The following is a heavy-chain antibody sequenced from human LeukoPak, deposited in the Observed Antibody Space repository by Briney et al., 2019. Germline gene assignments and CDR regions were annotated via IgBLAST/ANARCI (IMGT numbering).Heavy chain of an antibody. CDR3: ARDRVVVVPAAQDYYYYGMDV. D-gene: IGHD2-2*01. Sequence: ASVKVSCKASGYTFSAYYMHWVRQAPGQGLEWMGWINPNSGGTNYARKFQGRVTMTRDTSISTAFMELSSLRSDDTAVYYCARDRVVVVPAAQDYYYYGMDVWGQGTTVTVSS. J-gene: IGHJ6*02. CDR1: GYTFSAYY. V-gene: IGHV1-2*02. CDR2: INPNSGGT.